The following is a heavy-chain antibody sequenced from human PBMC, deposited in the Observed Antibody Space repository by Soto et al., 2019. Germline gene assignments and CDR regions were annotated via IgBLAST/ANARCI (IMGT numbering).Heavy chain of an antibody. D-gene: IGHD3-10*01. V-gene: IGHV1-69*13. CDR2: IIPIFGTA. CDR3: ARGYGSGSYTYYYYYGMDV. J-gene: IGHJ6*02. Sequence: AASVKVSCKASGGTFSSYAISWVRQAPGQGLEWMGGIIPIFGTANYAQKFQGRVTITADESTSTAYMELSSLRSEDTAVYYCARGYGSGSYTYYYYYGMDVWGQGTTVTVSS. CDR1: GGTFSSYA.